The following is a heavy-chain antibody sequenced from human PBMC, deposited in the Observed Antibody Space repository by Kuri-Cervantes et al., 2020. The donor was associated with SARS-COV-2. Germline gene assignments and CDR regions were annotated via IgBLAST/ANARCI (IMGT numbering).Heavy chain of an antibody. D-gene: IGHD1-1*01. CDR1: GFTFSDYY. Sequence: GGSLRLSCAASGFTFSDYYMTWIRQAPGKGLEWVSAISGSGGSTYYADSVKGRFTISKDNAKNMLFLQMNSLRAEDTAVYYCVRDGDHWNFDYWGQGTLVTVSS. V-gene: IGHV3-23*01. J-gene: IGHJ4*02. CDR3: VRDGDHWNFDY. CDR2: ISGSGGST.